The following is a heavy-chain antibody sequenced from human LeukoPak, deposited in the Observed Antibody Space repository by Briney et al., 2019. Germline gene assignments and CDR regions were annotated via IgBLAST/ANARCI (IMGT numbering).Heavy chain of an antibody. CDR3: VKDAMQWPDYYFDY. V-gene: IGHV3-64D*06. CDR2: ISSNGGST. CDR1: GFTFNSYA. Sequence: GGSLRLSCSASGFTFNSYAMHWVRQAPGKGLEYVSAISSNGGSTYYADSVKGRFTISRDNSKNTLYLQMSSLRAEDTAVYYCVKDAMQWPDYYFDYWGQGTPVTVPS. D-gene: IGHD6-19*01. J-gene: IGHJ4*02.